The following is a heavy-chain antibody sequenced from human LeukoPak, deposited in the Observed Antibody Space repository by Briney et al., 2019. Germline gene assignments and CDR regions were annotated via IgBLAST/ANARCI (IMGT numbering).Heavy chain of an antibody. V-gene: IGHV1-2*02. D-gene: IGHD2-2*01. CDR1: GYTFTCYY. Sequence: ASVKVSCKASGYTFTCYYMHWVRHAPGQGIAWMGWVNPNIGGTTYAKTFQARATMTRDTSISTAYMELSRLRSDDTAVYYCARGYCSSTSCYAVDYWGQGTLVTVSS. CDR3: ARGYCSSTSCYAVDY. J-gene: IGHJ4*02. CDR2: VNPNIGGT.